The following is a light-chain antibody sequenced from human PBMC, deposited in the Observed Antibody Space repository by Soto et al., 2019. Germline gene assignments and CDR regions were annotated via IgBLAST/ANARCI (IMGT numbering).Light chain of an antibody. Sequence: QLVLTQSPSASASLGASVKLTCTLSSGHSSYAIAWHQQQPEKGPRYLMKLNSDGSHSKGDGIPDRFSGSSSGAERYLTISSLQSEDEADYYCQTWGTGNVVFGGCTQLTVL. J-gene: IGLJ2*01. CDR3: QTWGTGNVV. CDR1: SGHSSYA. V-gene: IGLV4-69*01. CDR2: LNSDGSH.